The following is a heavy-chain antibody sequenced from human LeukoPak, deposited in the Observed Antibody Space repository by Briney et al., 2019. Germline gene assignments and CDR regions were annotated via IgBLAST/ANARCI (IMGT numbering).Heavy chain of an antibody. CDR1: GFTFSSYS. V-gene: IGHV3-64*01. J-gene: IGHJ4*02. D-gene: IGHD3-9*01. Sequence: GGTLRLSCAASGFTFSSYSMHWIRQAPGKGLEYVSAISSSGGSTYYANSVKGRFTISRDNSKNTLYLQMGSLRAEDMAVYYCARDKQGGFRHYLRYFDWLLDYWGQGTLVTVSS. CDR2: ISSSGGST. CDR3: ARDKQGGFRHYLRYFDWLLDY.